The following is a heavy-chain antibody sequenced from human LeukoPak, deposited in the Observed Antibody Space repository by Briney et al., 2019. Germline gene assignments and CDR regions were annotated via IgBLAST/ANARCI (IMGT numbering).Heavy chain of an antibody. CDR1: GFTLSTYA. V-gene: IGHV3-64D*09. Sequence: GRSLRLSCAASGFTLSTYAMYWVRQAPGKGLEYVSAISSDGGRAYYADSVKGRFTISRDNSKNTLFLQTSSLRAEDTAVYYCVRRGCSWFHDYWGQGTLVTVSS. CDR2: ISSDGGRA. J-gene: IGHJ4*02. D-gene: IGHD6-13*01. CDR3: VRRGCSWFHDY.